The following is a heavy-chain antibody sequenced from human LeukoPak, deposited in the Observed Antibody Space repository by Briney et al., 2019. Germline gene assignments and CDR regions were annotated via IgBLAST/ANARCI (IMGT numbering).Heavy chain of an antibody. D-gene: IGHD6-19*01. CDR3: AGGTGWLIDY. CDR2: IKQDGSEE. CDR1: GLTFRSYW. V-gene: IGHV3-7*01. J-gene: IGHJ4*02. Sequence: GGSLRLSCAASGLTFRSYWMNWVRQAPGKGLEWVTNIKQDGSEEHYVDSVKGRFTISRDNAKNSVYLQMNSLRAEDTAVYYCAGGTGWLIDYWGQGALATVSS.